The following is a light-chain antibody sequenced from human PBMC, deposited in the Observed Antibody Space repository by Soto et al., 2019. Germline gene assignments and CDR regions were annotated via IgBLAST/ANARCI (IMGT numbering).Light chain of an antibody. CDR1: QSISKY. CDR3: QQAYDLPRT. J-gene: IGKJ1*01. V-gene: IGKV1-39*01. Sequence: DIQMTQTPSSLSACVGERVTLTFRATQSISKYLNWYQQKPGKAPNLLIYSTSTLQSGVPSRFSGSGSGTDFTLTINSLQPEDFATYYCQQAYDLPRTFGQGTKVDIK. CDR2: STS.